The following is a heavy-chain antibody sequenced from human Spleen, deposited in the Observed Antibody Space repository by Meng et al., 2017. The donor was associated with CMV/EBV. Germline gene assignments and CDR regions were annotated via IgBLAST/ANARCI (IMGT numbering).Heavy chain of an antibody. CDR2: IYHSGST. D-gene: IGHD6-13*01. Sequence: SGASISSSNWWSWDRPPPGQGREWIGGIYHSGSTNSHPSLKSRVTISVDKTKNQFSLKLSSVTDADTAVYYCARTVAAAGKKYYFDYWGQGTLVTVSS. V-gene: IGHV4-4*02. CDR3: ARTVAAAGKKYYFDY. CDR1: GASISSSNW. J-gene: IGHJ4*02.